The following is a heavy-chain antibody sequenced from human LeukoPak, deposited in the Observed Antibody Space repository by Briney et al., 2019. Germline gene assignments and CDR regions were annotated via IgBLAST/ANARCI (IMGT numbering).Heavy chain of an antibody. CDR3: ARGSPRQDFDY. Sequence: PGGSLRLSCAASGFTFSSYDMHWVRHATGKGLEWVSAIGTAGDTYYPGSVKGRFTISRENAKNSLYLQMNSLRAGDTAVYYCARGSPRQDFDYWGQGTLVTVSS. CDR1: GFTFSSYD. V-gene: IGHV3-13*01. CDR2: IGTAGDT. D-gene: IGHD6-25*01. J-gene: IGHJ4*02.